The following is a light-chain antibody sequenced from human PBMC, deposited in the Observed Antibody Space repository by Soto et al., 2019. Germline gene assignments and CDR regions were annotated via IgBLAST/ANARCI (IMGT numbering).Light chain of an antibody. V-gene: IGLV1-40*01. CDR1: SSNIGAGYD. CDR3: QSYDSSLVV. J-gene: IGLJ2*01. CDR2: GNS. Sequence: QSVLTQPPSVSGAPGQRVTISCTGSSSNIGAGYDVHWYQQLPGTAPKLLIYGNSNRPSGVPDRFFGSKSGTSASLAITGLQAEDEADYYCQSYDSSLVVFGGGTKLTVL.